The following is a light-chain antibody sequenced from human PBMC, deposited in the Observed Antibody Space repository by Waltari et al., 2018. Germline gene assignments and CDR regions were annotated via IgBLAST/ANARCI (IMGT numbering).Light chain of an antibody. J-gene: IGKJ2*01. CDR3: QQYSSFST. CDR1: QSVGTW. CDR2: MAS. Sequence: DIQMTQSPSTLSASVGDRVTISCRASQSVGTWLAWYQQKPGKAPKLLIYMASSLDSGVPSRFSGSGWGTDFTLTISSLQPDDFATYSCQQYSSFSTFGQGTKV. V-gene: IGKV1-5*03.